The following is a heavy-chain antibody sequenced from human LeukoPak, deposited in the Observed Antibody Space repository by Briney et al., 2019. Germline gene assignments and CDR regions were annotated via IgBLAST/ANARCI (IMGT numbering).Heavy chain of an antibody. Sequence: GGSLRLSCAASGFTFSSYEMNWVRQAPGKGLEWVSYISSSGSTIYYADSVKGRFTISRDNAKNSLYLQMNSLRAEDTAVYYCATSFGPVIAAAGTGADWGQGTLVTVSS. V-gene: IGHV3-48*03. J-gene: IGHJ4*02. D-gene: IGHD6-13*01. CDR3: ATSFGPVIAAAGTGAD. CDR2: ISSSGSTI. CDR1: GFTFSSYE.